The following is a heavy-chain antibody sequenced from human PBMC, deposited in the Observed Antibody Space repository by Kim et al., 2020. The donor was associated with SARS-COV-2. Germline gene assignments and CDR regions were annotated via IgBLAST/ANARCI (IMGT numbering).Heavy chain of an antibody. J-gene: IGHJ3*02. CDR3: ARDGIMTTFGGSQIDGFDM. D-gene: IGHD3-16*01. V-gene: IGHV1-69*13. CDR2: IIPLVGTM. CDR1: GGTFTSNL. Sequence: SVKVSCKASGGTFTSNLISWVRQAPGKGLEWMGGIIPLVGTMKYAQKFQGRFTITADESSRTAYMELNSLTYEDTAVYFCARDGIMTTFGGSQIDGFDMWGQGTMVTVSS.